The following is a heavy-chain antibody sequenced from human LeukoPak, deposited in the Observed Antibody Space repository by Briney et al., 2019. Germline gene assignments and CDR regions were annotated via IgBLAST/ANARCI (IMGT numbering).Heavy chain of an antibody. CDR2: IWYDGSNK. J-gene: IGHJ6*02. CDR3: ARPRVSGRDYAGPGGMDV. CDR1: GFTFSSYG. Sequence: GGSLRLSCAASGFTFSSYGMHWVRQAPGKGLEWVAVIWYDGSNKYYADSVKGRFTISRDNSKNTLYLQMNSLRAEDTAVYYCARPRVSGRDYAGPGGMDVWGQGTAVTVSS. V-gene: IGHV3-33*01. D-gene: IGHD3-16*01.